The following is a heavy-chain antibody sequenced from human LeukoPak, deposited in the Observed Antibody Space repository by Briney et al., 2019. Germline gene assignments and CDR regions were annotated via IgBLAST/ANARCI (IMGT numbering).Heavy chain of an antibody. D-gene: IGHD6-13*01. CDR2: VYYTGGT. CDR1: GGSITSSSYY. V-gene: IGHV4-39*07. J-gene: IGHJ4*02. CDR3: ARCMAAAGTVTADYFDY. Sequence: PSETLSLTCSVSGGSITSSSYYWGWVRQSPEKGMEWIGSVYYTGGTYYSPSLKSRVTISVDTSKNQFSLKLSSVTAADTAVYYCARCMAAAGTVTADYFDYWGQGILVTVSS.